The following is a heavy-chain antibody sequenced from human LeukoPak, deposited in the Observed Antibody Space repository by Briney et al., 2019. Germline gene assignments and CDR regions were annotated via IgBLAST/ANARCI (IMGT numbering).Heavy chain of an antibody. Sequence: SETLSLTCTVSGGSISSYYWSWIRQPPGKGLEWIGYIYYSGSTNYNPSLKSRVTISVDTSKNQFSLKLSSVTAADTAVYYCARDSPLDDYGDYALDYWGQGTLVTVSS. CDR1: GGSISSYY. CDR3: ARDSPLDDYGDYALDY. CDR2: IYYSGST. J-gene: IGHJ4*02. V-gene: IGHV4-59*01. D-gene: IGHD4-17*01.